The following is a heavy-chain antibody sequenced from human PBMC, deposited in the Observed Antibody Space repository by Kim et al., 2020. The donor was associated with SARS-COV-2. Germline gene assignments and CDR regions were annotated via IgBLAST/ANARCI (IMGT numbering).Heavy chain of an antibody. V-gene: IGHV3-30*04. CDR3: ARDRYGSGSDETGMDV. CDR1: GFTFSSHA. J-gene: IGHJ6*04. D-gene: IGHD3-10*01. Sequence: GGSLRLSCAASGFTFSSHAMHWVRQAPGKGLEWVALISYDGSEKTYADSVKGRFTISRDNSKNTLYLQMNSLRTEDTAVYYCARDRYGSGSDETGMDVWGEGTTVAVSS. CDR2: ISYDGSEK.